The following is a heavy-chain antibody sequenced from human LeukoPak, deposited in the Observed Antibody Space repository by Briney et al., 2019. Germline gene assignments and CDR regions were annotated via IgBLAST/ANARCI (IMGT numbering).Heavy chain of an antibody. V-gene: IGHV1-18*04. CDR2: ISAYNGNT. CDR3: ARGYYCSSTSCYFFDY. Sequence: ASVKVSCKASGYTFTSYGISWVRQAPGQGLEWMGWISAYNGNTNYAQKLQGRVTMTTDTSTSTAYMELRSLRSDDTAVYYCARGYYCSSTSCYFFDYWGQGTLVTASS. CDR1: GYTFTSYG. J-gene: IGHJ4*02. D-gene: IGHD2-2*01.